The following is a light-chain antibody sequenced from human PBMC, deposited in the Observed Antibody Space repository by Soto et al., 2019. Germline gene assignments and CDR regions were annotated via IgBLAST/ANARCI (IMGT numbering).Light chain of an antibody. CDR2: DDS. CDR3: QVWDSSSDHYV. Sequence: SYELTQPPSVSVAPGQTARITCGGTNIGSKSVHWYQQKPRQAPVLVVYDDSDRPSGIPERFSGSNSGNTATLTISRVEAGDEADYYCQVWDSSSDHYVFGTGTKLTVL. J-gene: IGLJ1*01. CDR1: NIGSKS. V-gene: IGLV3-21*02.